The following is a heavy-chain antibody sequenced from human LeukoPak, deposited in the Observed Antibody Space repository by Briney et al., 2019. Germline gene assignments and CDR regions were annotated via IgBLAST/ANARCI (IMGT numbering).Heavy chain of an antibody. Sequence: SETLSLTCTVSGVSISSSNSYWGWSRQPPGKGLEWIGSIYYSGNTYYNASLKSQVSISIDTSKNQFSLKVTSVTAADTAVYYCARQTGSGLFILPGGQGTLVTVSS. CDR2: IYYSGNT. V-gene: IGHV4-39*01. D-gene: IGHD3/OR15-3a*01. J-gene: IGHJ4*02. CDR1: GVSISSSNSY. CDR3: ARQTGSGLFILP.